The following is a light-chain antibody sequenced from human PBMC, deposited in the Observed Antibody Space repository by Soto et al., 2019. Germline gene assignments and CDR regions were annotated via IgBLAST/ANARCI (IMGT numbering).Light chain of an antibody. Sequence: QSALTQPPSASGSPGQSVTISCTGTSSDVGGYAYVSWYQQHPGKAPKLIIFEVYKRPSGVPDRFSGSKSGNTASLTVSGLQADDEADYYCISYAGSKNYVFGTGTKVTVL. CDR2: EVY. CDR3: ISYAGSKNYV. CDR1: SSDVGGYAY. V-gene: IGLV2-8*01. J-gene: IGLJ1*01.